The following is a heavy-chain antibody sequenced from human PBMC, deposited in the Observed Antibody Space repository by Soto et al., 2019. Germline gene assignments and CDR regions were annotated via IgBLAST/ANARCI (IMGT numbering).Heavy chain of an antibody. Sequence: SETLSLTCAVYGGSFSGYYWSWIRQPPGKGLEWIGEINHSGSTNYNPSLKSRVTISVDTSKNQFSRKLSSVTDADTAVYYCARWRSCSSTSCYTVGYYYYGMDVWGQGTTVTVS. J-gene: IGHJ6*02. V-gene: IGHV4-34*01. D-gene: IGHD2-2*02. CDR3: ARWRSCSSTSCYTVGYYYYGMDV. CDR1: GGSFSGYY. CDR2: INHSGST.